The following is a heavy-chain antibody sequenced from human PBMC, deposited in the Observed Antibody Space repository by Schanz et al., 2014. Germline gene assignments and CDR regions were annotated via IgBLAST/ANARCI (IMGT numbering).Heavy chain of an antibody. Sequence: VQVVQSGGGLVQPGGSLRLSCAASGFTFSSYAMSWVRQAPGKGLEWVSAMNESHSTIYYADSVRGRFTISRDNAENTLFLQMNSLRAEDTAVYYCARGGPAYYFDDWGQGTLVTVSS. CDR2: MNESHSTI. J-gene: IGHJ4*02. CDR1: GFTFSSYA. V-gene: IGHV3-23*04. CDR3: ARGGPAYYFDD.